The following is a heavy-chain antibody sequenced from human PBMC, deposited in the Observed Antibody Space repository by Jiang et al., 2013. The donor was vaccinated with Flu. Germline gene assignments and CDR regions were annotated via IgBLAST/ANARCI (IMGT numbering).Heavy chain of an antibody. CDR2: IDPSDSYT. J-gene: IGHJ3*02. CDR1: GYSFTSYW. CDR3: ARRTQLEYAGSVAGYDTFDI. D-gene: IGHD3-10*01. Sequence: LVESGAEVKKPGESLRISCKGSGYSFTSYWISWVRQMPGKGLEWMGRIDPSDSYTNYSPSFEGRVTISVDKSIRTAYLHWSSLKASDTAMYYCARRTQLEYAGSVAGYDTFDIWGQGTMVTVSS. V-gene: IGHV5-10-1*03.